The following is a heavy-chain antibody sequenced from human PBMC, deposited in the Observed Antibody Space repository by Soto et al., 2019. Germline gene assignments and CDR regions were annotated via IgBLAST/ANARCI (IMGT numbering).Heavy chain of an antibody. CDR1: GFTFSSYW. CDR2: INQDGNED. J-gene: IGHJ4*02. CDR3: ARTGDGHHDFLDY. D-gene: IGHD1-1*01. V-gene: IGHV3-7*01. Sequence: GGSLRLSXAASGFTFSSYWMNWVRQAPGKGLEWVANINQDGNEDNLLDSVKGRFTISRDNAKNSLFLQVNSLRVDDTAVYYCARTGDGHHDFLDYWGQGALVTVSS.